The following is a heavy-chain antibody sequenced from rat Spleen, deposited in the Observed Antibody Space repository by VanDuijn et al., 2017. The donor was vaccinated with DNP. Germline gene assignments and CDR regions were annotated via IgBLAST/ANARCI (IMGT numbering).Heavy chain of an antibody. V-gene: IGHV5-25*01. Sequence: EVQLVESGGGLVQPGRSLKLSCAASGFTFSNFWMFWFRQPPGKGLSWVACIDTDGGSTCYPDSVKGRFTISRGNAKSTLYLQMNSLRSEDTATYYCARQSAIYYYGYVPTYFDYWGQGVMVTVSS. CDR2: IDTDGGST. D-gene: IGHD1-12*01. J-gene: IGHJ2*01. CDR1: GFTFSNFW. CDR3: ARQSAIYYYGYVPTYFDY.